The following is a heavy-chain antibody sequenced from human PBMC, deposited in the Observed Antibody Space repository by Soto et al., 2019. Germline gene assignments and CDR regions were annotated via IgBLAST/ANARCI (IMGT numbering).Heavy chain of an antibody. CDR2: IYNSGTT. V-gene: IGHV4-31*03. CDR3: ARDPAP. Sequence: PSETLSLTCTVSGGSITRGGYYWSWIRQHPGKGLEWIGYIYNSGTTYYNPSLKSRVTISADTSKNQFSLKLTSVTAADTAVYYCARDPAPWGQGTLVTVSS. J-gene: IGHJ5*02. CDR1: GGSITRGGYY.